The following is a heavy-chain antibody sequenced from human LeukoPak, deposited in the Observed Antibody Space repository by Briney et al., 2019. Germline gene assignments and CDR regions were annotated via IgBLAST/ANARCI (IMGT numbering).Heavy chain of an antibody. Sequence: SETLSLTCAVYGGSFSGYYWSWIRQPPGKGLEWIGRIYTSGSTNYNPSLKSRVTMSVDTSKNRFSLKLSSVTAADTAVYYCARDSYCSSTSCWRGWFDPWGQGTLVTVSS. D-gene: IGHD2-2*01. CDR3: ARDSYCSSTSCWRGWFDP. CDR1: GGSFSGYY. J-gene: IGHJ5*02. CDR2: IYTSGST. V-gene: IGHV4-59*10.